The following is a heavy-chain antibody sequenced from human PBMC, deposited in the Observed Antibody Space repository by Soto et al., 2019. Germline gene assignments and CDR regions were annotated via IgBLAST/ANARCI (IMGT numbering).Heavy chain of an antibody. D-gene: IGHD3-9*01. CDR2: VKSKNDGGTT. J-gene: IGHJ4*01. CDR1: GFTFSNAW. Sequence: EVHLVESGGGLVKPGWSLRLSCAASGFTFSNAWINWVRQAPGKGLAWVGRVKSKNDGGTTDVAAPVKGRFAISRDDSKNVVYLEMNSLQTLDSALDDYNTDSDISSIIVRFDYGGHGTLVNVSS. V-gene: IGHV3-15*07. CDR3: NTDSDISSIIVRFDY.